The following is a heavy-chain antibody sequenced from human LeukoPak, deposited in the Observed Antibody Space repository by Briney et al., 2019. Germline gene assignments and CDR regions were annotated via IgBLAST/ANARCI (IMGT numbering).Heavy chain of an antibody. CDR2: IYCSGST. D-gene: IGHD1-26*01. CDR3: ARGSGKPYGMDV. V-gene: IGHV4-30-4*01. J-gene: IGHJ6*02. Sequence: SQTLSLTCTVSGGSISSGDYYWSWIRQPPGKGLEWFGYIYCSGSTYYNPYLKSRLNISVATSKNQFSLKLTSVTAAATAVYYCARGSGKPYGMDVWGQGTTVTVSS. CDR1: GGSISSGDYY.